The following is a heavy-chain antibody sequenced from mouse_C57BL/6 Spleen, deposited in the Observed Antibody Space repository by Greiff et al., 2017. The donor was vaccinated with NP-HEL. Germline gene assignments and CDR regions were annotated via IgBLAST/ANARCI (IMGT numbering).Heavy chain of an antibody. D-gene: IGHD2-4*01. Sequence: QVQLQQPGAELVRPGSSVKLSCKASGYTFTSYWMDWVKQRPGQGLEWIGNIYPSDSETHYNQKFKDKATLTVDKSSNTAYMQLSSLTSEDSAVYYCARDDYDYGVAYWGQGTLVTVSA. V-gene: IGHV1-61*01. CDR1: GYTFTSYW. CDR3: ARDDYDYGVAY. J-gene: IGHJ3*01. CDR2: IYPSDSET.